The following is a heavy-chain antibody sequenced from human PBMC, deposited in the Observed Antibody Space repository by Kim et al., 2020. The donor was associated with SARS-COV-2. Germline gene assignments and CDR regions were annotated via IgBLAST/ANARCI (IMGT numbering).Heavy chain of an antibody. J-gene: IGHJ4*02. V-gene: IGHV3-23*01. CDR2: ISGSGGST. CDR3: AIFPALGLIVVVPAAL. CDR1: GFTFSSYA. Sequence: GGSLRLSCAASGFTFSSYAMSWVRQAPGKGLEWVSAISGSGGSTYYADSVKGRFTISRDNSKNTLYLQMNSLRAEDTAVYYCAIFPALGLIVVVPAALWGQGTLVTVSS. D-gene: IGHD2-2*01.